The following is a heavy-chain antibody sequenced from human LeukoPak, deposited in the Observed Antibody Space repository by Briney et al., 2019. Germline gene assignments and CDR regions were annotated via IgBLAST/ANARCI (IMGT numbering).Heavy chain of an antibody. CDR3: ARGWGAARHLYFDY. Sequence: PSETLSLTCAVYGGSFSRYYWSWIRQPPGKGLEWIGEINHSGSTNYNPSLKSRVTISVDTSKNQFSLKLSSVTAADTAVYYCARGWGAARHLYFDYWGQGTLVTVSS. CDR2: INHSGST. D-gene: IGHD6-6*01. CDR1: GGSFSRYY. V-gene: IGHV4-34*01. J-gene: IGHJ4*02.